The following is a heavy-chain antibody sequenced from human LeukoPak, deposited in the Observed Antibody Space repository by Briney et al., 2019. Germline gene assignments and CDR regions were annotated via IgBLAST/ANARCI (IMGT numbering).Heavy chain of an antibody. CDR2: IKQAGSEK. CDR1: GFTFSSYW. D-gene: IGHD2-21*02. J-gene: IGHJ3*02. V-gene: IGHV3-7*03. CDR3: ARRVATATDDAFDI. Sequence: GGSLRLSCAASGFTFSSYWMTWVRQAPGKGLEWVANIKQAGSEKYYVDSVKGRFTISRDNAQNSLYLQMNSLRAEDTAVYYCARRVATATDDAFDIWGQGTMVTVSS.